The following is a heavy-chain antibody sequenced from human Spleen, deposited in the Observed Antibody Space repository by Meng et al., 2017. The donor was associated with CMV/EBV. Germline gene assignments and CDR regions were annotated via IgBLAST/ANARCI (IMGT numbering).Heavy chain of an antibody. J-gene: IGHJ4*02. CDR1: GVSVNSETYY. Sequence: SETLSLTCSVSGVSVNSETYYWSWLRQPPGKGLEWLGYVYYAGNTNFNPSLKSRVTISVDSSKNQFFLKLTSVTAADTAVYYCARAGGATSNFDYWGQGTLVTVSS. CDR2: VYYAGNT. V-gene: IGHV4-61*01. D-gene: IGHD1-26*01. CDR3: ARAGGATSNFDY.